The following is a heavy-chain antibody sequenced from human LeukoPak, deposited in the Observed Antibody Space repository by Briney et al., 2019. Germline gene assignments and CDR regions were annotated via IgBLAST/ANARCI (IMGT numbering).Heavy chain of an antibody. CDR2: IYYSGST. CDR3: ARVDSSGWDYMDV. CDR1: GGSISSYY. J-gene: IGHJ6*03. D-gene: IGHD6-19*01. V-gene: IGHV4-59*01. Sequence: SETLSLTCTVSGGSISSYYLSWIRQPPGKGLEWIGYIYYSGSTNYNPSLKSRVTISVDTSKSQFSLKLSSVTAADTAVYYCARVDSSGWDYMDVWGKGTTVTVSS.